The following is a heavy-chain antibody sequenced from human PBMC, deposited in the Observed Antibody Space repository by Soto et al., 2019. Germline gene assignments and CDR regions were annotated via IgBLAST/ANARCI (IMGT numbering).Heavy chain of an antibody. V-gene: IGHV1-2*04. CDR2: INPNSGVI. D-gene: IGHD2-2*01. CDR3: ARGIASTRKNFYYYMDV. CDR1: GYSFSDDY. Sequence: VSLKGSCKASGYSFSDDYRHWGRQATGQGLEWMGWINPNSGVINYAQSFRGWVTMTSDTSISTAYMELSRQRSDDTAVYFCARGIASTRKNFYYYMDVWGKGTTVTVSS. J-gene: IGHJ6*03.